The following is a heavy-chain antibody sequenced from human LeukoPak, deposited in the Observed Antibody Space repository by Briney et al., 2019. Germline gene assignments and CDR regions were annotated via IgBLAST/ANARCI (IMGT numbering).Heavy chain of an antibody. CDR1: GGSINSYY. D-gene: IGHD3-10*01. J-gene: IGHJ4*02. CDR2: INHSGST. V-gene: IGHV4-34*01. Sequence: PSETLSLTCTVSGGSINSYYWSWIRQPPGKGLEWIGEINHSGSTNYNPSLKSRVTISVDTSKNQFSLKLSSVTAADTAVYYCARVPRFTMVRGVIDYWGQGTLVTVSS. CDR3: ARVPRFTMVRGVIDY.